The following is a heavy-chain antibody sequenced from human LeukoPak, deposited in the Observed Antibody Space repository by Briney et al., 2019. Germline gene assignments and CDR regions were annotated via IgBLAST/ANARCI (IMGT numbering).Heavy chain of an antibody. CDR2: IYYSGST. D-gene: IGHD4-17*01. CDR1: GGSISSYY. J-gene: IGHJ5*02. V-gene: IGHV4-59*12. CDR3: ARNAYGETNWFDP. Sequence: KTSETLSLTCTVSGGSISSYYWSWIRQPPGKGLEWIGYIYYSGSTNYNPSLKSRVTISVDTSKNQFSLKLSSVTAVDTAVYYCARNAYGETNWFDPRGQGTLVTVSS.